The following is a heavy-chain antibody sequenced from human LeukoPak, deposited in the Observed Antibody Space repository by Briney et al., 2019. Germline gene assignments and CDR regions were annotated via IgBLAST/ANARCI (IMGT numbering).Heavy chain of an antibody. CDR1: GFTFSTYG. J-gene: IGHJ4*02. Sequence: GGSLRLSCAASGFTFSTYGMSWVRQAPGKGLEWVSGISGSGGASYYADSVKGRFTISRDNSKNTLYLQMNSLRAEDTAVYYCAKRAGAAQDYWGQGTLVTVSS. CDR2: ISGSGGAS. V-gene: IGHV3-23*01. CDR3: AKRAGAAQDY. D-gene: IGHD6-6*01.